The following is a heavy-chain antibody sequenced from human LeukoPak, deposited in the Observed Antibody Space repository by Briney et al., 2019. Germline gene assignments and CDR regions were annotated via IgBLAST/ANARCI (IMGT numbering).Heavy chain of an antibody. D-gene: IGHD1-26*01. CDR3: ATLTSGSYAH. CDR2: ISDNGGRT. J-gene: IGHJ4*02. Sequence: GGSLRLSCAASGFTFSSYAMLWVRQVTGKGLEYVSAISDNGGRTYYANSVKGRFTISRDNSKNTLYLQMGSLRAEDMAVYYCATLTSGSYAHWGQGTLVTVSS. V-gene: IGHV3-64*01. CDR1: GFTFSSYA.